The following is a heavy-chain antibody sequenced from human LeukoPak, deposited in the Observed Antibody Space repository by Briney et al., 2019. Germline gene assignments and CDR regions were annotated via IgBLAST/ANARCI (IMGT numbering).Heavy chain of an antibody. CDR3: ARVFWETVNTGYYSDF. V-gene: IGHV3-7*01. CDR2: IKQDGSEK. Sequence: GGSLRLSCAASGFTFSNYWMSWVRQAPGKGLEWVANIKQDGSEKYYVDSVKGRFTISRDNAKNSLYLQMNSLRAEDTAVYYCARVFWETVNTGYYSDFWGPGTLVTVSS. CDR1: GFTFSNYW. D-gene: IGHD3-22*01. J-gene: IGHJ4*02.